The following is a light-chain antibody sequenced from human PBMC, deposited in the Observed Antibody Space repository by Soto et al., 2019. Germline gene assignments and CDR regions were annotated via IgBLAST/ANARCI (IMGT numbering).Light chain of an antibody. CDR3: TSYRSTSTRYV. Sequence: QSALAQPASVSGSPGQSITMSCTGTSSDVGGYNYVSWYQQHPGKAPKLMIYEVSNRPSGVSDRFSGSKSGNTASLTISGLQAEDEADYYCTSYRSTSTRYVFGTGTKVTVL. V-gene: IGLV2-14*01. CDR1: SSDVGGYNY. CDR2: EVS. J-gene: IGLJ1*01.